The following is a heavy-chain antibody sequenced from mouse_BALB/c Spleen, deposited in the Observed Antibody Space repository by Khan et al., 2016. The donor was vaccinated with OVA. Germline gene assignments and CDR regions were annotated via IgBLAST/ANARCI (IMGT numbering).Heavy chain of an antibody. Sequence: VQLQESGAELARPGASVKMSCKASGYTFTSYTIHWIKLRPGQGLEWIGFINPSNGYTNYNQKFKDKATLTADKSSTTVYMQLSSLKSDDSAVYNCVRDGAYHRNDGWFAYWGQGTLVTVSA. D-gene: IGHD2-14*01. CDR1: GYTFTSYT. CDR2: INPSNGYT. V-gene: IGHV1-4*01. CDR3: VRDGAYHRNDGWFAY. J-gene: IGHJ3*01.